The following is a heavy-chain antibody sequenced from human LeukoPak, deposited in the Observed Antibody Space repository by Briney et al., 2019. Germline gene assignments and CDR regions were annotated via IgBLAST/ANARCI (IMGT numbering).Heavy chain of an antibody. V-gene: IGHV3-64D*06. D-gene: IGHD6-19*01. Sequence: GGSLRLSCSASGFTFSSYAMYWVRQAPGKGLKYVSAISSNGGSTYYADSVKGRFTISRDNSKNTLYLQMSSLRAEDTAVYYCVISGYSSGWYYFDYWGQGTLVTVSS. CDR3: VISGYSSGWYYFDY. CDR2: ISSNGGST. J-gene: IGHJ4*02. CDR1: GFTFSSYA.